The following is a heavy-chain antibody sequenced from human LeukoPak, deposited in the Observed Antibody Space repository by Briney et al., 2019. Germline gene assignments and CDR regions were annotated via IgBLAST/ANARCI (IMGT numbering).Heavy chain of an antibody. CDR3: VRDNYYGMDV. Sequence: GGALRLSCAASGFTFSRSWMHWVRQGPGKGLVWVSRINSDGSSTRYADFVKGRFTISRDNAKNTLYLQMNSLRSEDTALYYCVRDNYYGMDVWGKGTTVTVSS. V-gene: IGHV3-74*01. CDR2: INSDGSST. CDR1: GFTFSRSW. J-gene: IGHJ6*04.